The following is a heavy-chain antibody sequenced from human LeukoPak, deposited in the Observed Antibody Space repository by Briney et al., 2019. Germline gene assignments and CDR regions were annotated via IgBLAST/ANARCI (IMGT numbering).Heavy chain of an antibody. D-gene: IGHD3-22*01. V-gene: IGHV3-53*01. CDR1: GFVVCSNY. Sequence: PGGSLRLSCAASGFVVCSNYMSWVRQAPGKGLEWVSVLYSDGTTYYADSVKGRFTISRDNSKNTLYLQMNNLRAEDTAMYYCARAAYDSNGFTANHDYWGQGTLVTVSS. J-gene: IGHJ4*02. CDR2: LYSDGTT. CDR3: ARAAYDSNGFTANHDY.